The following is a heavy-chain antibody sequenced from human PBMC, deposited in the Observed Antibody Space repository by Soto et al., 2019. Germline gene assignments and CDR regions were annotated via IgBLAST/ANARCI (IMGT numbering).Heavy chain of an antibody. CDR3: AKGYIAEPTGWFAP. CDR1: GFTFSSYA. V-gene: IGHV3-23*01. CDR2: ISNNGGST. J-gene: IGHJ5*02. Sequence: EVQLLESGGGLVQPGESLRLSCAASGFTFSSYALTWVRQAPGKGLEWVSAISNNGGSTYYADSVKGRYTATRDNSKNTLYLQMNSLRAEDTAGYYCAKGYIAEPTGWFAPWGQGTLVTVSS. D-gene: IGHD6-13*01.